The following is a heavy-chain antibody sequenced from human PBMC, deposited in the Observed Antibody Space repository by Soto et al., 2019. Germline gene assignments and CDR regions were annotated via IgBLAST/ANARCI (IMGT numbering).Heavy chain of an antibody. D-gene: IGHD1-1*01. CDR3: ATWHLQEHAYDI. CDR1: GFTVSGKKY. V-gene: IGHV3-53*01. Sequence: GGSLRLSCAAFGFTVSGKKYVAWVRQAPGKGLEWVSALYDLDGTYYADSVKGRFTTSSDSSRTTVYLQMNSLRPDDTAVYSCATWHLQEHAYDIWGQGTWSPS. CDR2: LYDLDGT. J-gene: IGHJ3*02.